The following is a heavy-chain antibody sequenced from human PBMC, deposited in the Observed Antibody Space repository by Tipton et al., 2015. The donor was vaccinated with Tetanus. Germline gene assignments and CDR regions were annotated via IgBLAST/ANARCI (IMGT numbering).Heavy chain of an antibody. J-gene: IGHJ3*02. D-gene: IGHD7-27*01. CDR2: LYYSGTT. V-gene: IGHV4-39*01. Sequence: LRLSCTVSGGSISTTSDYWGWIRQPPGKGLEWIGSLYYSGTTYYNPSLKSRVTISVDTPKNHFPLRLSSVTAADTAVYYCARHSLKLGMWAFDIWGRGTLVTVSS. CDR3: ARHSLKLGMWAFDI. CDR1: GGSISTTSDY.